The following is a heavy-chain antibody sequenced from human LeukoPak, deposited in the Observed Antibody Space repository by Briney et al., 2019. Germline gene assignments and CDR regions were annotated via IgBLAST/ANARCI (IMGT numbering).Heavy chain of an antibody. J-gene: IGHJ3*02. D-gene: IGHD2-15*01. CDR3: ARDAAGDYSAFDI. V-gene: IGHV3-48*03. CDR1: GFTFSSYE. CDR2: ISSSGSTI. Sequence: GGSLRLSCAASGFTFSSYEMNWVRQAPGKGLEWVSYISSSGSTIYYADSVKGRFTISRDNAKNSLYLQMNSLRAEDTAVYYCARDAAGDYSAFDIWGQGTMVTVSS.